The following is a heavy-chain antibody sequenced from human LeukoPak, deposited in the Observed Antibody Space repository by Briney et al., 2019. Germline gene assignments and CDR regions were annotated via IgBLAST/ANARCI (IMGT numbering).Heavy chain of an antibody. V-gene: IGHV4-39*01. CDR1: GGSISISTYY. D-gene: IGHD6-13*01. J-gene: IGHJ3*02. CDR3: ARPLSGSSSWHGDAFDI. Sequence: SETLSLTCTVSGGSISISTYYWGWIRQPPGKGLEWIGSIYYSGSTYYNASLKSRVTISADTSKNQFSLKLSSVTAADTAVYYCARPLSGSSSWHGDAFDIWGQGTMVTVSS. CDR2: IYYSGST.